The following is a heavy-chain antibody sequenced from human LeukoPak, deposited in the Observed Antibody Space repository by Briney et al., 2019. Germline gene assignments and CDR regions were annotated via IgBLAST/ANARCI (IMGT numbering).Heavy chain of an antibody. CDR1: GGSFSGYY. V-gene: IGHV4-34*01. D-gene: IGHD3-22*01. J-gene: IGHJ4*02. Sequence: KSSETLSLTCAVYGGSFSGYYWSWIRQPPGKGLEWIGEINHSGSTNYNPSLKSRVTISVDTSKNQFSLKLSSVTAADTAVYYCARGRGRSYYHDSSGLYFDYWGQGTLVTVSS. CDR3: ARGRGRSYYHDSSGLYFDY. CDR2: INHSGST.